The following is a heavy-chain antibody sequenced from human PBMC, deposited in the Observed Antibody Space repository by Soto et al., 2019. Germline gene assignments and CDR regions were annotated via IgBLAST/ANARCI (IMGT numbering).Heavy chain of an antibody. CDR2: INPVGST. CDR3: ARRQREDAYFDS. J-gene: IGHJ4*02. V-gene: IGHV4-34*02. CDR1: GGSFSGYH. Sequence: QVQLQERGAGLLRPSETPSLTCGVYGGSFSGYHWNWIRQPPGKGLEWIGDINPVGSTKYNPSLKSRVSITLDTSKNQFSLKLSSVTAADTAVYYCARRQREDAYFDSWGQGTLVSVSS.